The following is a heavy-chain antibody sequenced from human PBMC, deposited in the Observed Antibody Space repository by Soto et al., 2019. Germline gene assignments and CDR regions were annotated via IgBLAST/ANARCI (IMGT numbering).Heavy chain of an antibody. D-gene: IGHD6-13*01. J-gene: IGHJ5*02. V-gene: IGHV4-59*06. CDR3: ARVFSDSSSFFDP. CDR2: IYYSGST. Sequence: PSETLSLTCTVSGGSISSYYWSWIRQPPGKGLEWIGYIYYSGSTYYNPSLKSRVTISVDTSKNQFSLKLSSATAADTAVYYCARVFSDSSSFFDPWGQGTLVTVSS. CDR1: GGSISSYY.